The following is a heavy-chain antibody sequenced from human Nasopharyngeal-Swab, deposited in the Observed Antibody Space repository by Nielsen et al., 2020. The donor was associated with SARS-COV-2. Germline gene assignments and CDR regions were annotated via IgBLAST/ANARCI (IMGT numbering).Heavy chain of an antibody. CDR1: GFTFSDYY. Sequence: GESLKISCAASGFTFSDYYMSWIRQAPGKGLEWVSYISSSSSYTNYADSVKGRFTISRDNAKNSLYLQMNSLRAEDTAVYYCAKKDRITGGYGMDVWGQGTTVTVSS. CDR3: AKKDRITGGYGMDV. J-gene: IGHJ6*02. D-gene: IGHD7-27*01. V-gene: IGHV3-11*06. CDR2: ISSSSSYT.